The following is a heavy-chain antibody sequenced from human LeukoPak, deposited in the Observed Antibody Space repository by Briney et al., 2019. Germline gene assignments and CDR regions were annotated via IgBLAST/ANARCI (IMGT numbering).Heavy chain of an antibody. Sequence: KTGGSLRLSCAASGFTVSSNYMSWVRQAPGKGLEWVAYISSDGNSIHYADSVKGRFTISRDNAKESLYLHINSLRAEDTAIYYCARVSTNYFDYWGEGALVTVSS. J-gene: IGHJ4*02. D-gene: IGHD5/OR15-5a*01. CDR3: ARVSTNYFDY. CDR1: GFTVSSNY. V-gene: IGHV3-48*03. CDR2: ISSDGNSI.